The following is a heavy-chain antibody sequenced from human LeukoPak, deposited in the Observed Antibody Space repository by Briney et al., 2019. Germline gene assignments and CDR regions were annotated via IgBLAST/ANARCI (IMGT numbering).Heavy chain of an antibody. CDR1: GGSISSSSYY. CDR3: ARVEWHAFDI. J-gene: IGHJ3*02. Sequence: SETLSLTCTVSGGSISSSSYYWSWIRQPPGKGLEWIGYIYYSGSTNYNPSLKSRVTISVDTSKNQFSLKLSSVTAADTAVYYCARVEWHAFDIWGQGTMVTVSS. D-gene: IGHD3-3*01. CDR2: IYYSGST. V-gene: IGHV4-61*01.